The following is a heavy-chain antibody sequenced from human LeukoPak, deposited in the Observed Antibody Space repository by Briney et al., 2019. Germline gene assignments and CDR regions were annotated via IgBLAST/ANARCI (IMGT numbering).Heavy chain of an antibody. J-gene: IGHJ6*03. CDR2: IYYSGST. CDR1: GGSISSYY. V-gene: IGHV4-59*08. Sequence: EPLSLTCTVSGGSISSYYWSWIRQPPGKELEWIGYIYYSGSTNYNPSLKSRVTISVDTSKNQFSLKLSSVSAADTAVYYCARQGYSSGWYYYYYYMDVWGKGTTVTISS. D-gene: IGHD6-19*01. CDR3: ARQGYSSGWYYYYYYMDV.